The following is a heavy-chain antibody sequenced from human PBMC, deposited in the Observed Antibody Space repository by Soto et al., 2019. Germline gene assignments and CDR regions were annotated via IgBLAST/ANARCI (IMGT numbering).Heavy chain of an antibody. CDR3: ARAYSDAFDI. CDR1: GFTFSDYY. D-gene: IGHD2-15*01. J-gene: IGHJ3*02. V-gene: IGHV3-11*01. Sequence: QVQLVESGGGLFKPGGSLRLSCAASGFTFSDYYMTWIRQAPGKGLEWVSYISSSGSGIYYPDSVKGRFTISRDNTKKSLYLQMSSLRAEDTDVYYCARAYSDAFDIWGQGTLVTVSS. CDR2: ISSSGSGI.